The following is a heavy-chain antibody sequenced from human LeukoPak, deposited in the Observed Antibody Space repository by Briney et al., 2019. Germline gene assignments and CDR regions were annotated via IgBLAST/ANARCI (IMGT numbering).Heavy chain of an antibody. CDR1: GFTFSSYA. V-gene: IGHV3-23*01. CDR2: ISGSGGST. J-gene: IGHJ4*02. Sequence: SGGSLRLSCADSGFTFSSYAMSWVRQAPGKGLEWVSAISGSGGSTYYADSVKGRFTISRDNSKNTLYLQMNSLRAEDTAVYYCARDSSGWSSGYWGQGTLVTVSS. D-gene: IGHD6-19*01. CDR3: ARDSSGWSSGY.